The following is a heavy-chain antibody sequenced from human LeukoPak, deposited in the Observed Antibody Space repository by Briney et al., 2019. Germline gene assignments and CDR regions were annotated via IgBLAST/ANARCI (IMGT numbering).Heavy chain of an antibody. J-gene: IGHJ2*01. Sequence: AAETLSLTCTVSGASISSYYWSWIRQPPGKELKSIGYVSYSGSTNYNPSLKSRVTISVDTSKSQFSLKLNSVTAADTAVYSCARRDSSSYWYSALWGRGTLVTVSS. CDR3: ARRDSSSYWYSAL. CDR1: GASISSYY. V-gene: IGHV4-59*08. CDR2: VSYSGST. D-gene: IGHD3-22*01.